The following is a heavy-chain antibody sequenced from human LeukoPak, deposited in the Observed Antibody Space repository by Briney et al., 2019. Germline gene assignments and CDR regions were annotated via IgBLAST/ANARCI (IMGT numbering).Heavy chain of an antibody. J-gene: IGHJ4*02. V-gene: IGHV4-34*01. D-gene: IGHD6-13*01. CDR1: GGSFSGYY. CDR2: INHSGST. CDR3: ARRGLAAAGIPDY. Sequence: LETLSLTCAVYGGSFSGYYWSWIRQPPGKGLEWIGEINHSGSTNYNPSLKSRVTISVDTSKNQFSLKLSSVTAADTAVYYCARRGLAAAGIPDYWGQGTLVTVSS.